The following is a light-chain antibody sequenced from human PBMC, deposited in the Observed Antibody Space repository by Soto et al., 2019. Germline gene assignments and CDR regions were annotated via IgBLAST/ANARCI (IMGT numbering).Light chain of an antibody. CDR1: SSDVGGYNY. V-gene: IGLV2-14*01. Sequence: QSALTQPASVSGSPGQSITISCTGPSSDVGGYNYVSWYQQHPGKAPKLMIYEVSNRPSGVSNRFSSSKSGNTASLTISGLQAEDEADYYCSSYTSNSTLYVFGTGTKLTVL. CDR3: SSYTSNSTLYV. J-gene: IGLJ1*01. CDR2: EVS.